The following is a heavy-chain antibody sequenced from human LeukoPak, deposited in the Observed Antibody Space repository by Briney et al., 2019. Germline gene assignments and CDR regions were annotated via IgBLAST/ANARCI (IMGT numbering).Heavy chain of an antibody. CDR1: GFTFSSYW. V-gene: IGHV3-7*01. J-gene: IGHJ4*02. D-gene: IGHD1/OR15-1a*01. CDR2: IRPDGSDD. Sequence: GGSLRLSCVVSGFTFSSYWMSWVRQAPGKGLEWVANIRPDGSDDYYVDSVKGRFTISRDNAKNSLYLQMNSLRAEDTAVYYCAREGTDYWGQGTLVTVSS. CDR3: AREGTDY.